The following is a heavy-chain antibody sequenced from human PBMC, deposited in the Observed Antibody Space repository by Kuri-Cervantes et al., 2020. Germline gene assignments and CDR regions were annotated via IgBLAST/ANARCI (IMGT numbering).Heavy chain of an antibody. V-gene: IGHV3-48*04. J-gene: IGHJ6*02. Sequence: GESLKISCAASGFTFSNYNMNWVRQAPGKGLEWVSYIRSSSSTIYYVDSVKGRFTICSDNAKNSLYLQMNSLRAEDTAVYCCARDRPDDRSGYYLGHGMDVWGQGTTVTVSS. CDR1: GFTFSNYN. CDR3: ARDRPDDRSGYYLGHGMDV. CDR2: IRSSSSTI. D-gene: IGHD3-22*01.